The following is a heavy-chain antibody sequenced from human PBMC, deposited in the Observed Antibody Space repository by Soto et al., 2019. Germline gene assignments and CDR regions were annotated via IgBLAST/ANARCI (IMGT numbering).Heavy chain of an antibody. J-gene: IGHJ4*02. CDR2: ISGSGGST. CDR1: GFTFSSYA. Sequence: GSLRLSCAASGFTFSSYAMSWVRQAPGKGLEWVSAISGSGGSTYYADSVKGRFTISRDNPKNTLYLQMNSLRAEDTAVYYCAKPTWVMVYAILDYWGQGTLVTVSS. V-gene: IGHV3-23*01. CDR3: AKPTWVMVYAILDY. D-gene: IGHD2-8*01.